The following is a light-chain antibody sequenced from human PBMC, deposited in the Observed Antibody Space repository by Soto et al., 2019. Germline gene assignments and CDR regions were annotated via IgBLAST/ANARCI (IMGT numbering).Light chain of an antibody. Sequence: IQMTQSPSSVSASVGDTVTITCRASAAIATWVAWYQQKPGTAPKLLILEASTSEKDVPSRFSGSGSGTQFSLTIFGLQPDDFATYYCQQYNSFAPTFGGGTRVEIK. CDR1: AAIATW. V-gene: IGKV1-5*03. J-gene: IGKJ4*01. CDR3: QQYNSFAPT. CDR2: EAS.